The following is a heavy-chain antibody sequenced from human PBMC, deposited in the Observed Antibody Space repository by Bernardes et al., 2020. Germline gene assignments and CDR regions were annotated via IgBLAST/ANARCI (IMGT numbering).Heavy chain of an antibody. V-gene: IGHV3-7*01. D-gene: IGHD1-1*01. CDR3: ARETAVAY. J-gene: IGHJ4*02. CDR2: IKEDGSQK. CDR1: RFTFSTSW. Sequence: GGSRRLSCASSRFTFSTSWMSWVLQAPGKGLEWVATIKEDGSQKYYGDSVKGRFTISRDNAKNTLYLQMNGLRAEDTAVYYCARETAVAYWGQGTLVTVSS.